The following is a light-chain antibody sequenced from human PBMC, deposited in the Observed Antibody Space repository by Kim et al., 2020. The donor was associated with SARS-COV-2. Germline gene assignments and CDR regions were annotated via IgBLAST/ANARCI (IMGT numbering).Light chain of an antibody. CDR1: GSDIGASDY. Sequence: QSVLTQVPSASGSPGQSVTISCTGTGSDIGASDYVSWYRQHPGKAPKLIIYEVNKRPSGVPNRFSGSKSGNTASLTVSGLQAEDEADYYCTSYTGSNSPVLFGGGTQLTVL. J-gene: IGLJ2*01. CDR2: EVN. CDR3: TSYTGSNSPVL. V-gene: IGLV2-8*01.